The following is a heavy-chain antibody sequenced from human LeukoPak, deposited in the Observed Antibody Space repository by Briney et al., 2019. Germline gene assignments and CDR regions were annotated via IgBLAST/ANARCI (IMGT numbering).Heavy chain of an antibody. D-gene: IGHD3-10*01. Sequence: SETLSLTCTVSGGSISSSSYYWGWIRQPPGKGLEWIGSIYYSGSTYYNPSLKSRVTISVDTSKNQFSLKLSSVTAADTAVYYCARDSGHRVMPGELYYYYMDVWGKGTTVTVSS. CDR2: IYYSGST. J-gene: IGHJ6*03. CDR3: ARDSGHRVMPGELYYYYMDV. CDR1: GGSISSSSYY. V-gene: IGHV4-39*07.